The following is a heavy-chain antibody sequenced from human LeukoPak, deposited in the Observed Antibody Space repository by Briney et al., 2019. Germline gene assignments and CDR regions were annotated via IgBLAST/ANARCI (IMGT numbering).Heavy chain of an antibody. CDR3: AKDDAWLRFGE. D-gene: IGHD3-10*01. CDR1: GFTFSSYG. V-gene: IGHV3-23*01. J-gene: IGHJ4*02. CDR2: ISPSGDNT. Sequence: GGSLRLSCAASGFTFSSYGMNWVRQAPGKGLEWVSGISPSGDNTYYADSVKGRFTISRDNSKNTLYLEVISLTAEDTAVYYCAKDDAWLRFGEWSQGTLVTVSS.